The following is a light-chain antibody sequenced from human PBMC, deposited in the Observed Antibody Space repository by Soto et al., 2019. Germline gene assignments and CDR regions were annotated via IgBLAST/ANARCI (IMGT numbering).Light chain of an antibody. J-gene: IGKJ5*01. Sequence: EIVLTQSPATLSLSPGEGATLSCRASQSVGRYLAWYQQKPGQAPRLLIYDASNRATGIPARFSGSGSGTDFTLTISSLEPEDFAVYYCQQRSNWRITFGQGTRLAIK. V-gene: IGKV3-11*01. CDR3: QQRSNWRIT. CDR1: QSVGRY. CDR2: DAS.